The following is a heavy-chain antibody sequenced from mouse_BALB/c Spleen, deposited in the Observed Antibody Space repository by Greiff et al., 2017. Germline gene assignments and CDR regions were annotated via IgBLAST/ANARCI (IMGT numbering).Heavy chain of an antibody. J-gene: IGHJ1*01. Sequence: DVKLVESGGGLVQPGGSRKLSCAASGFTFSSFGMHWVRQAPEKGLEWVAYISSGSSTIYYADTVKGRFTISRDNPKNTLFLQMTSLRSEDTAMYYCAISWGYDVDWYFDVWGAGTTVTVSS. D-gene: IGHD2-2*01. CDR3: AISWGYDVDWYFDV. CDR1: GFTFSSFG. V-gene: IGHV5-17*02. CDR2: ISSGSSTI.